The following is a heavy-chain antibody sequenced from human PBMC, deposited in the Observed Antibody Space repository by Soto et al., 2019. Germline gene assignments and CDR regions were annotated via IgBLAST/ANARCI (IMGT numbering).Heavy chain of an antibody. J-gene: IGHJ6*02. D-gene: IGHD5-12*01. Sequence: PGGSLRLSCVASGLTFSSYAMSWVRQAPGKGLEWVSAISGSGGSTYYADSVKGRFTISRDNSKNTLYLQMNSLRAEDTAVYYCAKMDLRDGYKKYDYYYGMDVWGQGTTVTVSS. V-gene: IGHV3-23*01. CDR1: GLTFSSYA. CDR2: ISGSGGST. CDR3: AKMDLRDGYKKYDYYYGMDV.